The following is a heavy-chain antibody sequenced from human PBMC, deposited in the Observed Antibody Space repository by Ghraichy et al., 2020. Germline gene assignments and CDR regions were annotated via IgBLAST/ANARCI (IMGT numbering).Heavy chain of an antibody. Sequence: GESLNISCKTSGYNFTNYWIGWVRQMPGKGLEWMGVIYPGDSDTTYSPSSQGQVTFSGDKSSGTAYLQWSSLKASDTAMYYCARRQHYYKWNDGVRFWFDLWGQGTPVTVSS. CDR3: ARRQHYYKWNDGVRFWFDL. V-gene: IGHV5-51*01. D-gene: IGHD1-1*01. J-gene: IGHJ5*02. CDR2: IYPGDSDT. CDR1: GYNFTNYW.